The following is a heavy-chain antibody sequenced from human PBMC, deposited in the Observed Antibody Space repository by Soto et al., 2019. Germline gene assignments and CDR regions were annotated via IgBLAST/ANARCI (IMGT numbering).Heavy chain of an antibody. CDR3: ARDRYDFWSGSWFDH. V-gene: IGHV4-30-4*01. CDR1: GGSISSGDYY. J-gene: IGHJ5*02. Sequence: PSETLSLTCTVSGGSISSGDYYWSWIRQPPGKGLEWIGYIYYSGSTYYNPSLKSRVTISVDTSKNQFSLQLSSVTAADTAVYYCARDRYDFWSGSWFDHWGQGTLVTVSS. CDR2: IYYSGST. D-gene: IGHD3-3*01.